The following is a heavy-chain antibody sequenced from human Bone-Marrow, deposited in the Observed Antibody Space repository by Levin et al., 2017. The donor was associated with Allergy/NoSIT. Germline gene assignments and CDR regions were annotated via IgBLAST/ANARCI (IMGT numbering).Heavy chain of an antibody. V-gene: IGHV3-15*01. J-gene: IGHJ4*02. CDR2: IKSKTDGGTT. CDR1: GFPFSNAW. Sequence: LSLTCAASGFPFSNAWMTWVRQAPGRGLEWVGRIKSKTDGGTTDYAAPVKGRVTISRDDSKNTLYLQLNSLKTEDSAVYYCTAVTAPGTLGYWGQGTLVTVSS. D-gene: IGHD6-13*01. CDR3: TAVTAPGTLGY.